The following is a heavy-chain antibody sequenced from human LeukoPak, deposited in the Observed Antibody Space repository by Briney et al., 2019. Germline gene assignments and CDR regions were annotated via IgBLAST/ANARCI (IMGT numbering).Heavy chain of an antibody. D-gene: IGHD6-13*01. CDR2: IYYSGST. CDR3: ARVTGYMTEDYFDY. Sequence: PSETLSLTCSVSGGAISRYYWSWIRQRPGKGLEWIGYIYYSGSTNYNPSLKSRVTISVDTSKNQFSLRLSSVTAADTAVYYCARVTGYMTEDYFDYWGQGTLITVSS. V-gene: IGHV4-59*01. J-gene: IGHJ4*02. CDR1: GGAISRYY.